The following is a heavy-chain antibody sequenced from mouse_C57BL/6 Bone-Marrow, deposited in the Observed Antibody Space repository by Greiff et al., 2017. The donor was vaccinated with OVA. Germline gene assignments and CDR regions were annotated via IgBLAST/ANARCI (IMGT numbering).Heavy chain of an antibody. CDR3: ARCPRTTVVATGYFDY. Sequence: VQLQQSGPELVKPGASVKISCKASGYTFTDYYMNWVKQSHGKSLEWIGDINPNNGGTSYNQKFKGKATLTVDKSSSTAYMELRSLTSEDSAVYYCARCPRTTVVATGYFDYWGQGTTLTVSS. CDR2: INPNNGGT. CDR1: GYTFTDYY. D-gene: IGHD1-1*01. J-gene: IGHJ2*01. V-gene: IGHV1-26*01.